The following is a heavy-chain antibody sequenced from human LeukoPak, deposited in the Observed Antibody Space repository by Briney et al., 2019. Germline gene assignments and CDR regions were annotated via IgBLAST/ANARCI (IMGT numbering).Heavy chain of an antibody. J-gene: IGHJ4*02. CDR2: IRSKAYGGTT. CDR1: GFTFGDYA. Sequence: GRSLRLSCTASGFTFGDYAMSWVRQAPGKGLEWVGFIRSKAYGGTTEYAASVKGRFTISRDDSKSIAYLQMNSLKTEDTAVYYCTSAGAGAFDYWGQGTLVTVSS. D-gene: IGHD1-26*01. V-gene: IGHV3-49*04. CDR3: TSAGAGAFDY.